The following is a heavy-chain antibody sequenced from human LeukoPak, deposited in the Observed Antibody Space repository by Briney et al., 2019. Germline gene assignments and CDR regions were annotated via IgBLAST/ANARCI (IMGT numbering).Heavy chain of an antibody. CDR3: ARGADRNRAFDY. J-gene: IGHJ4*02. CDR1: GFAFSSYS. Sequence: GGSLRLSCAASGFAFSSYSMNWVRQAPGKGLEWVSSISSSSSYIYYADSVKGRFTISRDNAKNSLYLQMNSLRAEDTAVYHCARGADRNRAFDYWGQGTLVTVSS. D-gene: IGHD1-14*01. CDR2: ISSSSSYI. V-gene: IGHV3-21*01.